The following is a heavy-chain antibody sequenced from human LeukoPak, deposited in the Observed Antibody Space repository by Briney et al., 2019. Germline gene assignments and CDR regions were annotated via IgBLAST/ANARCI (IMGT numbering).Heavy chain of an antibody. CDR3: ARESRTTSFDY. CDR2: IYTSGST. Sequence: PSETLSLTCTVSGGSISSYYWSWIRLPAGKGLEWIGRIYTSGSTNYNPSLKSRVTMSVDTSKNQSSLKLSSVTAADTAVYYCARESRTTSFDYWGQGTLVTVSS. V-gene: IGHV4-4*07. CDR1: GGSISSYY. J-gene: IGHJ4*02. D-gene: IGHD1-26*01.